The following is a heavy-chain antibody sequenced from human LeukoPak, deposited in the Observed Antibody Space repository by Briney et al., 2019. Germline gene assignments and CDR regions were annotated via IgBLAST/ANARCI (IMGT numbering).Heavy chain of an antibody. Sequence: GGSLRLSCAASAFTFSSHWMHWVRQAPGKGRVWVSRIISDGTSTIYADSVKGRFTIYRDNAKNTLYLQMNSLRAEDTAVYYCARGHVPGSDRHWDYWGQGILVTVSS. J-gene: IGHJ4*02. D-gene: IGHD3-10*01. CDR3: ARGHVPGSDRHWDY. CDR1: AFTFSSHW. CDR2: IISDGTST. V-gene: IGHV3-74*01.